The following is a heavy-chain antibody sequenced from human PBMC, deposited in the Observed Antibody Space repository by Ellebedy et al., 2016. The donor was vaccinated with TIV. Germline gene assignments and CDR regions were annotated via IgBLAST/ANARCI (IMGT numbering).Heavy chain of an antibody. CDR1: GGSVSSTRYY. J-gene: IGHJ4*02. CDR3: ARTDPWQPIDD. CDR2: VYYSGSP. Sequence: MPSETLSLTCSVSGGSVSSTRYYWAWILQPPGPGLEYIGSVYYSGSPYYNPSFKSRVTLSADTSKNQFSLNLRTVTAADTAVYYCARTDPWQPIDDWGQGILVSVAS. D-gene: IGHD2-21*02. V-gene: IGHV4-39*01.